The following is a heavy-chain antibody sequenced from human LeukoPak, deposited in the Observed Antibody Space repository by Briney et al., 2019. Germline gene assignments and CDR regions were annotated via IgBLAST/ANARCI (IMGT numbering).Heavy chain of an antibody. CDR1: GFTLSSYS. Sequence: GGSLRLSCAASGFTLSSYSMNGVRQAPGKGLEWVSSVSSSSSYVYYADSVKGRFTISRDNAKNSLYLQMNSLRAEHTAVYDCARGGDYGDYIDYWGQGTLVTVSS. CDR2: VSSSSSYV. D-gene: IGHD4-17*01. J-gene: IGHJ4*02. V-gene: IGHV3-21*01. CDR3: ARGGDYGDYIDY.